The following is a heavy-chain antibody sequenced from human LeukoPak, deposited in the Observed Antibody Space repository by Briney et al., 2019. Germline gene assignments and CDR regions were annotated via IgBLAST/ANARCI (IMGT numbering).Heavy chain of an antibody. J-gene: IGHJ3*02. CDR1: GGPISTYY. Sequence: SETLSLTCSVSGGPISTYYWSWIRQPPGKGLEWIGYSYYSGSTKYNPSLKSRVTISVDTSKNQFSLKLSSVTAADTAVYYCARVRRVLITTNDAFDIWGQGTMVTVSS. CDR2: SYYSGST. D-gene: IGHD3-22*01. V-gene: IGHV4-59*01. CDR3: ARVRRVLITTNDAFDI.